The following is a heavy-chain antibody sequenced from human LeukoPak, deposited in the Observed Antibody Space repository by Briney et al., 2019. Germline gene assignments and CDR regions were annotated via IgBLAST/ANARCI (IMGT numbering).Heavy chain of an antibody. CDR2: VSGGDENK. V-gene: IGHV3-23*01. Sequence: PGGSLRLSCVASGFTFTNYAMNWVRQAPGKGPEWVAAVSGGDENKYYADSVKGRFTISRDNSKNTLYLQMNSLRAEDTAVYYCARDRSYEFDYWGQGTLVTVSS. CDR3: ARDRSYEFDY. J-gene: IGHJ4*02. CDR1: GFTFTNYA. D-gene: IGHD5-18*01.